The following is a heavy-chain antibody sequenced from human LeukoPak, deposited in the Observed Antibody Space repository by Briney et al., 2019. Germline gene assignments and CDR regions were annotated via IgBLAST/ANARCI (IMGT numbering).Heavy chain of an antibody. V-gene: IGHV3-21*01. CDR1: GFTFRSYN. J-gene: IGHJ4*02. CDR3: ARDLAVVGATRGY. CDR2: ISSSSSYI. Sequence: GGSLRLSCAASGFTFRSYNMNWVRQAPAKGLEGVSSISSSSSYIYYADSVKGRFTISRDNAKNSLYLQMNSLRAEDTAVYYCARDLAVVGATRGYWGQGTLVTVSS. D-gene: IGHD2-15*01.